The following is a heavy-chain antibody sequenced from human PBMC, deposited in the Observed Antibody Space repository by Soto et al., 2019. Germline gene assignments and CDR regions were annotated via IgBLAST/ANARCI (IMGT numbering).Heavy chain of an antibody. CDR2: IWYDGSNK. CDR3: AREMGFVDIVSTIVQQYPFSGSDV. J-gene: IGHJ6*02. D-gene: IGHD5-12*01. V-gene: IGHV3-33*01. CDR1: GFTFSRYG. Sequence: QVEVVESGGGVVQAGRSLRLSCEVSGFTFSRYGMHWVRQAPGKGLEWVAFIWYDGSNKNYGDSVKGRFTVSRDDLKNTDYLQMKSLRAEDTAVYDCAREMGFVDIVSTIVQQYPFSGSDVWGQGTTVTVSS.